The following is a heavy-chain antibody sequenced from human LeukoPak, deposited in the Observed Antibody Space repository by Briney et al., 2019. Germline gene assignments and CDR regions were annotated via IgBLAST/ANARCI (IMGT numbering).Heavy chain of an antibody. Sequence: GGSLRLSCAASGFTFSSYAMSWVRQAPGKGLEWVSAISGSGGSTYYADSVKGRFTISRDNSKNTLYLQMNSLRAEDTAVYYCAKINERITMIVVVTLDYWGQGTLVTVSS. CDR2: ISGSGGST. D-gene: IGHD3-22*01. V-gene: IGHV3-23*01. CDR3: AKINERITMIVVVTLDY. CDR1: GFTFSSYA. J-gene: IGHJ4*02.